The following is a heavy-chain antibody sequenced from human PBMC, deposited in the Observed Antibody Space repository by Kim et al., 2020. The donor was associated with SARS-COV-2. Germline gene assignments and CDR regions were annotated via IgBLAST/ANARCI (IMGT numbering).Heavy chain of an antibody. CDR3: AREGLVATIGIFDY. J-gene: IGHJ4*02. Sequence: AQKFQGRVTMTRDTSTSTVYMELSSLRSEDTAVYYCAREGLVATIGIFDYWGQGTLVTVSS. V-gene: IGHV1-46*01. D-gene: IGHD5-12*01.